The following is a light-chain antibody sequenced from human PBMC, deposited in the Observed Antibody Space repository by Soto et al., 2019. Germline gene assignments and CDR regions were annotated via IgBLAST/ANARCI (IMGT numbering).Light chain of an antibody. CDR3: QQRSNWPPIT. V-gene: IGKV3-11*01. CDR2: DAS. J-gene: IGKJ5*01. CDR1: QSVNSY. Sequence: EIVLTQSPATLALSPGERATLSCRASQSVNSYLAWYQQRPGQSPRLLIYDASNRATGIPARFSGSGSGTDFTLTISSLEPDDFAVYYCQQRSNWPPITFGQGTLLEIK.